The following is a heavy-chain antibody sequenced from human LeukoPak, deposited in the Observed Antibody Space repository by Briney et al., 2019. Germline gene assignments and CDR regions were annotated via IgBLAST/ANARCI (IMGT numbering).Heavy chain of an antibody. V-gene: IGHV3-48*01. CDR1: GLSFSSYN. J-gene: IGHJ3*01. D-gene: IGHD2-2*01. CDR2: ITANNTTK. CDR3: AKAQTVVAAATRWQVGAFDL. Sequence: PGGSLRLSCTASGLSFSSYNMNWVRQAPGKGPEWVAYITANNTTKYYADSVKGRFTISRDNAKKSLFLQMNSLRAEDTAVYYCAKAQTVVAAATRWQVGAFDLWGQGTVVTVSA.